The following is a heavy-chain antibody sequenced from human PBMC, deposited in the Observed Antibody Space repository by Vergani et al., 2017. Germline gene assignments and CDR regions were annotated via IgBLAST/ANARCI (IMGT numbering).Heavy chain of an antibody. J-gene: IGHJ4*02. V-gene: IGHV4-61*02. D-gene: IGHD1-26*01. CDR2: IYTSGST. Sequence: QVQLQESGPGLVKPSQTLSLPCTVSGGSISSGSYYWSWIRQPAGKGLEWIGRIYTSGSTNYNPSLKSRVTISVDTSKNQFSLKLSSVTAADTAVYYCARDSGSYAYFDYWGQGTLFTVSS. CDR3: ARDSGSYAYFDY. CDR1: GGSISSGSYY.